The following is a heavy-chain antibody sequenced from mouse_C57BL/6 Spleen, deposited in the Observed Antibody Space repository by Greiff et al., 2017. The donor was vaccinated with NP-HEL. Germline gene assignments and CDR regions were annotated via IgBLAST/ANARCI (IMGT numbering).Heavy chain of an antibody. CDR3: ARSGTGGDWYFDV. Sequence: QVQLQQPGAELVKPGASVKLSCKASGYTFTSYWMHWVKQRPGQGLEWIGMIHPNSGSTNYNEKFKSKATLTVDKSSSTAYMQLSSLTSEDSAAYYCARSGTGGDWYFDVWGTGTTVTVSS. D-gene: IGHD3-3*01. CDR1: GYTFTSYW. V-gene: IGHV1-64*01. CDR2: IHPNSGST. J-gene: IGHJ1*03.